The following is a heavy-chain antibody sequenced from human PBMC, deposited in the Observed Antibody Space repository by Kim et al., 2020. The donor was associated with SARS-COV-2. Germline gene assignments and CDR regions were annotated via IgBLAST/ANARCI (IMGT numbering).Heavy chain of an antibody. J-gene: IGHJ4*02. D-gene: IGHD5-18*01. V-gene: IGHV3-21*01. CDR2: ISSSSSYI. Sequence: GGSLRLSCAASGFTFSSYSMNWVRQAPGKGLEWVSSISSSSSYIYYADSVKGRFTISRDNAKNSLYLQMNSLRAEDTAVYYCARDVQLWPRKPFDYWGQGTLVTVSS. CDR3: ARDVQLWPRKPFDY. CDR1: GFTFSSYS.